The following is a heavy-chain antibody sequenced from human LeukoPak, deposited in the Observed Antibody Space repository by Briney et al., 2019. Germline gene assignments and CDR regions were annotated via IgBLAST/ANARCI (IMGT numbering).Heavy chain of an antibody. CDR3: ARGLD. V-gene: IGHV4-39*01. CDR1: GGSIRSGSHY. J-gene: IGHJ4*02. Sequence: PSETLSLTCTVSGGSIRSGSHYWAWIRQPPGKGLEWIGSIYYSGSTYYNPSLKSRVTISVDTSKNQFSLKLSSVTAADTAVYYCARGLDWGQGTLVTVSS. CDR2: IYYSGST. D-gene: IGHD1-1*01.